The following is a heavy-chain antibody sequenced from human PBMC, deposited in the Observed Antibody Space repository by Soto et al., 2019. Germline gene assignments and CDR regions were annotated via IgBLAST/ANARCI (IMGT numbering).Heavy chain of an antibody. J-gene: IGHJ6*02. CDR2: ISYDGSNK. CDR3: ARDMGIVVVPAASQYYYYGMDV. V-gene: IGHV3-30-3*01. Sequence: GGSLRLSCVASGFTFSSYAMHWVRQAPGKGLEWVAVISYDGSNKYYADSVKGRFTISRDNSKNTLYLQMNSLRAEDTAVYYCARDMGIVVVPAASQYYYYGMDVWGQGPTVTVSS. D-gene: IGHD2-2*01. CDR1: GFTFSSYA.